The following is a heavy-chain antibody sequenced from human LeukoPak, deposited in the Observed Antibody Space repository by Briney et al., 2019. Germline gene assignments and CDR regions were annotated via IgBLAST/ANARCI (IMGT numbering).Heavy chain of an antibody. J-gene: IGHJ4*02. V-gene: IGHV4-59*01. CDR3: ARLFVDTAPDY. Sequence: PSETLSLTCTVSGGSISSYYWSWIRQPPGKGLEWIGYIYYSGSTNYNPSLKSRVTISVDTSKNQFSLKLSSVTAADTAVYYCARLFVDTAPDYWGQGTLVTVSS. D-gene: IGHD5-18*01. CDR2: IYYSGST. CDR1: GGSISSYY.